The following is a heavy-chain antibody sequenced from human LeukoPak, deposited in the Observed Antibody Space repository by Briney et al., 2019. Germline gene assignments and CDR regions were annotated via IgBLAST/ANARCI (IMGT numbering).Heavy chain of an antibody. CDR3: ARETDHDILTGYYLDAFDI. V-gene: IGHV3-30*02. CDR2: IRYDGSNK. Sequence: GGSLRLSCAASGFTFSSYGMHWVRQAPGKGLEWVAFIRYDGSNKYYADSVKGRFTISRDNAKNSLYLQMNSLRAEDTAVYYCARETDHDILTGYYLDAFDIWGQGTMVTVSS. CDR1: GFTFSSYG. D-gene: IGHD3-9*01. J-gene: IGHJ3*02.